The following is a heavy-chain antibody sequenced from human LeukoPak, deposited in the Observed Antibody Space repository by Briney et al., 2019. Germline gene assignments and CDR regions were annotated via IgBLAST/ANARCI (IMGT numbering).Heavy chain of an antibody. J-gene: IGHJ4*02. CDR3: ARRAGGYSHPYDY. V-gene: IGHV3-48*01. CDR1: GFTFSTYN. CDR2: ISSSSSTI. Sequence: GGSLRLSCAASGFTFSTYNMNWVRQAPGKGLEWVSYISSSSSTIYYANSVKGRFTISRDNAKNSLYLQMNSLRAEDTAVYYCARRAGGYSHPYDYWGQGILVTVSS. D-gene: IGHD4-23*01.